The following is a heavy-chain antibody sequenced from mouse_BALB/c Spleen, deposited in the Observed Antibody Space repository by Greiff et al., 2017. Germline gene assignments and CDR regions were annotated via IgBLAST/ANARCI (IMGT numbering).Heavy chain of an antibody. CDR3: TRGFPWFAY. V-gene: IGHV1-15*01. J-gene: IGHJ3*01. Sequence: VQGVESGAELVRPGASVTLSCKASGYTFTDYEMHWVKQTPVHGLEWIGAIDPETGGTAYNQKFKGKATLTADKSSSTAYMELRSLTSEDSAVYYCTRGFPWFAYWGQGTLVTVSA. CDR1: GYTFTDYE. CDR2: IDPETGGT.